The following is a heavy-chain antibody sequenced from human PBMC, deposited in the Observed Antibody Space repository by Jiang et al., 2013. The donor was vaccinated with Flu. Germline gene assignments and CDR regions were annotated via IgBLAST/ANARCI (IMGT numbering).Heavy chain of an antibody. Sequence: PGLVKPSQTLSLTCTVSGGSISSGSYYWSWIRQPAGKGLEWIGRIYTSGSTNYNPSLKSRVTISVDTSKNQFSLKLSSVTAADTAVYYCARDGPVHYDILTGYSKGGNWFDPWGQGTLVTVSS. CDR3: ARDGPVHYDILTGYSKGGNWFDP. V-gene: IGHV4-61*02. D-gene: IGHD3-9*01. CDR2: IYTSGST. CDR1: GGSISSGSYY. J-gene: IGHJ5*02.